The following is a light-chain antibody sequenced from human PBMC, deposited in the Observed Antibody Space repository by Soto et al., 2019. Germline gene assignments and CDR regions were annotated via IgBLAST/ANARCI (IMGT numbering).Light chain of an antibody. V-gene: IGKV1-13*02. CDR3: QQFNSYPVT. CDR1: QDIRGA. Sequence: AIQVTQSPLSLSASVGDRVTITCLASQDIRGALAWYQQKPGKPPKLLIYDVSTLENGVPSRFSGDSSGTQFTLTISGLQPEDFGTYYCQQFNSYPVTFGHGTRLDIK. J-gene: IGKJ5*01. CDR2: DVS.